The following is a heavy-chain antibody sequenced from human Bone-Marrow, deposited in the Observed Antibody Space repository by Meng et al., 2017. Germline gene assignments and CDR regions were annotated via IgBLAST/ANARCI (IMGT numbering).Heavy chain of an antibody. J-gene: IGHJ4*02. D-gene: IGHD6-13*01. CDR2: IETKSEGGTA. CDR1: GVTFSGSD. CDR3: ATGAAAADH. Sequence: GGSLRLSCAVSGVTFSGSDIHWVRQAPGKGLEWVGRIETKSEGGTADYAAPVKGRFSISRDDSKNTLYLQMNTLISEDTGVYFCATGAAAADHWGQGTLVTVSS. V-gene: IGHV3-15*04.